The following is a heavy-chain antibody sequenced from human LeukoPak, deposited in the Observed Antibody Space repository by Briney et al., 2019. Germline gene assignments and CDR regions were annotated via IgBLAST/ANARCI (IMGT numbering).Heavy chain of an antibody. Sequence: SETLSLTCTVSGGSVSSGDYYWSWIRQHPGKGLEWIGYIYSSGTTYYNPSLKSRLIISVDTSKNQFSPKLSSVTAADTAVYYCARAAQNWNNAPYFDFWGQETLVTVSS. V-gene: IGHV4-31*03. CDR1: GGSVSSGDYY. D-gene: IGHD1/OR15-1a*01. CDR2: IYSSGTT. J-gene: IGHJ4*02. CDR3: ARAAQNWNNAPYFDF.